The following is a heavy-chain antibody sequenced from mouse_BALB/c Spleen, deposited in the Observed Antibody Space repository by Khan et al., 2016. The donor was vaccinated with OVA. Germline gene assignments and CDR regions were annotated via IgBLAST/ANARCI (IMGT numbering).Heavy chain of an antibody. J-gene: IGHJ3*01. V-gene: IGHV4-1*02. CDR2: INPDSSTI. Sequence: EVKLLESGGGLVQPGGSLKLSCAASGFDFSRYWMSWVRQAPGKGLEWIGEINPDSSTINYTPSLKDKFIISRDNAKNTLYLQMSKVRSEGTAVYDGARPYRYAGRAWFDFWGQGTLVTVSA. CDR1: GFDFSRYW. D-gene: IGHD2-14*01. CDR3: ARPYRYAGRAWFDF.